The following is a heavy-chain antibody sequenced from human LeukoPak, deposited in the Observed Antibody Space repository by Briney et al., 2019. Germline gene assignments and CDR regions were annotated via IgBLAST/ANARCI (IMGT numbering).Heavy chain of an antibody. V-gene: IGHV3-23*01. D-gene: IGHD1-26*01. CDR3: WDFRGGY. Sequence: GGSLRLSCAVSGFTFDTYAMSWVRQAPGKGLKWVSSISANGANTYYADPVKGRFTISRDNSKSTLHLQLNSLGAEDTAVYYCWDFRGGYWGQGTLVTVSS. J-gene: IGHJ4*02. CDR1: GFTFDTYA. CDR2: ISANGANT.